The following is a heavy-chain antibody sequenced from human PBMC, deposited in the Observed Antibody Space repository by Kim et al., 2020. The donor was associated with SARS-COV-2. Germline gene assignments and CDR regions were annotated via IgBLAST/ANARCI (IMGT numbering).Heavy chain of an antibody. V-gene: IGHV3-72*01. J-gene: IGHJ1*01. CDR2: SRDKTNRYTT. Sequence: GGSLRLSCAASGFTFSDYYMDWVRQAPGKGLEWVGRSRDKTNRYTTEYAASVRGRFIISRDDSNNSLYLQMNSLKTEDTAVYYCTRGGSGSSKEYFQFWGQGTLAIVSS. CDR3: TRGGSGSSKEYFQF. D-gene: IGHD3-10*01. CDR1: GFTFSDYY.